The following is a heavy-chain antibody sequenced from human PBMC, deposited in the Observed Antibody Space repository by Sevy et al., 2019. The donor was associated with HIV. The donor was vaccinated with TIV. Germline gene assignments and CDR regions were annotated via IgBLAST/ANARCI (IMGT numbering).Heavy chain of an antibody. CDR3: ARLVSCGGDCYYLDS. CDR2: ISHDERYK. V-gene: IGHV3-30*01. D-gene: IGHD2-21*02. CDR1: GFSFSNYD. J-gene: IGHJ4*02. Sequence: GGSLRLSCAASGFSFSNYDMHWVRQAPGKGLDWVALISHDERYKNYAESVKVRFTISRENFKNTLFLQMDSLRPEDPAVFFCARLVSCGGDCYYLDSWGQGALVTVSS.